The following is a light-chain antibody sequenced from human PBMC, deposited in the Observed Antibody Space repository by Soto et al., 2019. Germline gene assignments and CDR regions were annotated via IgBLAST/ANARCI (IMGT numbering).Light chain of an antibody. CDR3: CSYAGSYPYV. CDR1: SSDVGGYNY. J-gene: IGLJ1*01. Sequence: SALTKPRSVSGSPGQSVTISCTGTSSDVGGYNYVSWYQQHPGKAPKLMIYDVSKRPSGVPDRFSGSKSGNTASLTISGLQAEDEADYYCCSYAGSYPYVFGTGTKVTVL. CDR2: DVS. V-gene: IGLV2-11*01.